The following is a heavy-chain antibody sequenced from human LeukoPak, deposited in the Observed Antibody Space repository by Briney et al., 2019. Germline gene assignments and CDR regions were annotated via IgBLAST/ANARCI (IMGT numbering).Heavy chain of an antibody. V-gene: IGHV4-39*01. CDR2: IYYSGST. CDR1: GGSISSGNFY. J-gene: IGHJ4*02. CDR3: ARHLSMDKSFDY. Sequence: SETLSLPCTVSGGSISSGNFYWGWIRQPPGKGLEWIGNIYYSGSTYCNPSLNSRVTISVDTSKNQFSLKLSSVTATDTAVYYCARHLSMDKSFDYWGQGTLVTVSS. D-gene: IGHD2-2*03.